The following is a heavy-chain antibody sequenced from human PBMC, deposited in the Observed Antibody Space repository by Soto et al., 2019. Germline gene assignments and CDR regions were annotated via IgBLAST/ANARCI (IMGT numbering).Heavy chain of an antibody. J-gene: IGHJ6*02. V-gene: IGHV1-69*01. CDR2: IIPIFGTA. Sequence: QVQLVQSGAEVKKTGSSVKVSCKASGGTFSSYAISWVRQAPGQGLEWMGGIIPIFGTANYAQKFQGRVTITADESTSTAYMELSSLRSEDTAVYYCASGSYSSSSYYYYYGMDVWGQGTTVTVSS. D-gene: IGHD6-13*01. CDR3: ASGSYSSSSYYYYYGMDV. CDR1: GGTFSSYA.